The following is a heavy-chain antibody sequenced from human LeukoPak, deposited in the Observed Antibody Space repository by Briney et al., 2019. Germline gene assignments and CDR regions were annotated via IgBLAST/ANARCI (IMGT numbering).Heavy chain of an antibody. D-gene: IGHD5-18*01. CDR2: SDPEDGER. CDR1: GKTLSDLS. Sequence: ASVKVSCKVSGKTLSDLSIHWLRQPAGKGLEWLGGSDPEDGERIYAQMFQGRVTMTEDTSIDTAYMELSSLRSEDTAVYYCVTGLTTMAVDYFDYWGQGTLVTVSP. J-gene: IGHJ4*02. V-gene: IGHV1-24*01. CDR3: VTGLTTMAVDYFDY.